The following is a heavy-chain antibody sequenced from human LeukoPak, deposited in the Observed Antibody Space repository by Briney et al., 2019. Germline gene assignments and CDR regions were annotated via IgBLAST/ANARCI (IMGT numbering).Heavy chain of an antibody. D-gene: IGHD6-6*01. J-gene: IGHJ6*03. CDR1: GFTFSSYG. Sequence: GGSLRLSCAASGFTFSSYGMSWVRQAPGKGLEWVSGISSSGGGTYYADSVKGRFTISRDNSKNTLYLQMNSLRAEDTAVYYCAKSPRLFHSSSPRLNYYYYYYMDVWGKGTTVTVSS. CDR3: AKSPRLFHSSSPRLNYYYYYYMDV. CDR2: ISSSGGGT. V-gene: IGHV3-23*01.